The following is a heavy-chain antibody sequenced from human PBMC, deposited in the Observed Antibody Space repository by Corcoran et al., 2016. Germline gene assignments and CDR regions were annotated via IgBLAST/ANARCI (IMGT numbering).Heavy chain of an antibody. CDR1: GDSVSSNSAA. Sequence: QVQLQQSGPGLVKPSQTLSLTCAISGDSVSSNSAAWNWIRQSPSRGLEWLGRTYYRSKWYNDYAVSVKSRITINPDTSKNQFSLQLNSVTPEDTAVYYCARVPFWSGYYTHYYYGMDVWGQGTTVTVSS. CDR3: ARVPFWSGYYTHYYYGMDV. D-gene: IGHD3-3*01. CDR2: TYYRSKWYN. V-gene: IGHV6-1*01. J-gene: IGHJ6*02.